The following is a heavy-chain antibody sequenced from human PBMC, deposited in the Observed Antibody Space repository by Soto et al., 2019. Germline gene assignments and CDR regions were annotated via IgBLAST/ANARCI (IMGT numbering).Heavy chain of an antibody. D-gene: IGHD1-1*01. V-gene: IGHV2-70*11. J-gene: IGHJ6*02. Sequence: SGPTLVNPTQTLTLTCTFSGFSLSTSGMCVSWIRQPPGKALEWLARIDWDDDKYYSTSLKTRLTISKDTSKNQVVLTMTNMDPVDTATYYCARMAGTTRYYGMDVWGQGTTVTVSS. CDR2: IDWDDDK. CDR1: GFSLSTSGMC. CDR3: ARMAGTTRYYGMDV.